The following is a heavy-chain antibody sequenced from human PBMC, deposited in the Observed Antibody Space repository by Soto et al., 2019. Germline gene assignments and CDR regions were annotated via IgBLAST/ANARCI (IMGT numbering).Heavy chain of an antibody. J-gene: IGHJ4*02. Sequence: PSESLSLTCTVSGGSISSYYWSWIRQPPGKGLEWIGYIYYSGSTNYNPSLKSRVTISVDTSKNQFSLKLSSVTAADTAVYYCARTTGRYDFWSGSPSWYFDYWGQGTLVTVSS. D-gene: IGHD3-3*01. V-gene: IGHV4-59*01. CDR1: GGSISSYY. CDR2: IYYSGST. CDR3: ARTTGRYDFWSGSPSWYFDY.